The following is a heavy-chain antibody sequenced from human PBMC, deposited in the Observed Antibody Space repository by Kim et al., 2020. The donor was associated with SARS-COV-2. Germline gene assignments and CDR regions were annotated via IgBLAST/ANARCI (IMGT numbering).Heavy chain of an antibody. D-gene: IGHD6-19*01. CDR3: AKSAVAGLTTLRFDY. J-gene: IGHJ4*02. Sequence: DSVKGRFTISSANSKNTLYLQMNSLRAEDTAVYYCAKSAVAGLTTLRFDYWGQGTLVTVSS. V-gene: IGHV3-23*01.